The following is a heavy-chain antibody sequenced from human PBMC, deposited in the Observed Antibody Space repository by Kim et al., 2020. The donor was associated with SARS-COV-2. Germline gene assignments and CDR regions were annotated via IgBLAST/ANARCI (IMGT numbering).Heavy chain of an antibody. D-gene: IGHD3-22*01. V-gene: IGHV1-69*13. CDR3: ASCSYYYDSSGPLLRY. CDR1: GGTFSSYA. Sequence: SVKVSCKASGGTFSSYAISWVRQAPGQGLEWMGGIIPIFGTANYAQKFQGRVTITADESTSTAYMELSSLRSEDTAVYYCASCSYYYDSSGPLLRYWGQGTLVTVSS. CDR2: IIPIFGTA. J-gene: IGHJ4*02.